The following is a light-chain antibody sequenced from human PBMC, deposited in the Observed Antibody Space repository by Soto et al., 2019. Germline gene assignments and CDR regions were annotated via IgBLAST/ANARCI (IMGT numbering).Light chain of an antibody. CDR3: QQSYSTPPT. J-gene: IGKJ2*01. CDR1: QSMSDY. CDR2: GTS. Sequence: DIQMTQSPSSLSASVGDRVTITCRSSQSMSDYLNWYQQKPGQAPKVLIYGTSNLQSGVPSRFTGSGSGTYFTLTISSLQPEDFATYYCQQSYSTPPTFGQGTKLEI. V-gene: IGKV1-39*01.